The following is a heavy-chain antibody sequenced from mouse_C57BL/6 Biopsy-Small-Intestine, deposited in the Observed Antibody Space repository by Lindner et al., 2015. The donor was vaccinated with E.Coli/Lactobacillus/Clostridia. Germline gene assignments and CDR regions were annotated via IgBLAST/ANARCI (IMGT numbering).Heavy chain of an antibody. CDR3: ATYGNFDY. D-gene: IGHD2-1*01. J-gene: IGHJ2*01. CDR1: GYAFSSSW. V-gene: IGHV1-82*01. CDR2: IYPGDGDT. Sequence: VQLQESGPELVKPGASVKISCKASGYAFSSSWMNWVKQRPGKGLEWIGRIYPGDGDTNYNGKFKGKATLTADKSSSTAYMQLSSLTSEDSAVYSCATYGNFDYWGQGTTLTVSS.